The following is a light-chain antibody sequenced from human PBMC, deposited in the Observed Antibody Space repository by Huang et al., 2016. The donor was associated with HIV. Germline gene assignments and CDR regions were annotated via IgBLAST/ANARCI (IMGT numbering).Light chain of an antibody. Sequence: EIVFTQSPATLSFFPGQRVSLSCRASQNINTHLVCYQQRPGQPPRLLISDASSRVPGVAARVSGSGSGTDFPLTISSLESEDFATYYCQQRVNGLTFGGGTKV. CDR2: DAS. J-gene: IGKJ4*01. CDR3: QQRVNGLT. CDR1: QNINTH. V-gene: IGKV3-11*01.